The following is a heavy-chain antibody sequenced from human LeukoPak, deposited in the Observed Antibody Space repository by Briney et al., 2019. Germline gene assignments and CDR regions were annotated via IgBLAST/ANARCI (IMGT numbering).Heavy chain of an antibody. J-gene: IGHJ6*03. V-gene: IGHV4-34*01. CDR3: AREVIYSSRGYFYVDA. CDR2: IHHSGST. D-gene: IGHD6-13*01. CDR1: GGSFSGYY. Sequence: SETLSLTCTVYGGSFSGYYCSWIRQPPGKGLEWIGEIHHSGSTSYNPSLKSRVTMSVDTSKNQCSLKLSSVTAADTAVYYCAREVIYSSRGYFYVDAWGRGTTVTVSS.